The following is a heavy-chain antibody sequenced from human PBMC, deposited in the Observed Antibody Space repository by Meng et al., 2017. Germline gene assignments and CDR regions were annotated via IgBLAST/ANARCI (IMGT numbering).Heavy chain of an antibody. CDR3: ARDFDY. CDR1: GFIFSNNE. Sequence: QVQGLGYGGAAFPPWRVLTISFAASGFIFSNNEMHGVRQAPGKGIEWVACITKDGSRKYYLGSVRGRFTISRDNSKNSLYLEMNSLRSEDTALYYCARDFDYWGQGTLVTVSS. V-gene: IGHV3-30*16. CDR2: ITKDGSRK. J-gene: IGHJ4*02.